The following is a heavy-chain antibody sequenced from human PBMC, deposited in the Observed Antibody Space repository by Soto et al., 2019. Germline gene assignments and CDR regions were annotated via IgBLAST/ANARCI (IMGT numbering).Heavy chain of an antibody. CDR3: ARDRVLLWFGRSYYGMDV. Sequence: SETLSLTCAVYGGSFIGYYWSWIRQPPGKGLEWIGEINHSGSTNYNPSLKSRVTISVDTSKNQFSLKLSSVTAADTAVYYCARDRVLLWFGRSYYGMDVWGQGTTVTVSS. CDR2: INHSGST. V-gene: IGHV4-34*01. J-gene: IGHJ6*02. D-gene: IGHD3-10*01. CDR1: GGSFIGYY.